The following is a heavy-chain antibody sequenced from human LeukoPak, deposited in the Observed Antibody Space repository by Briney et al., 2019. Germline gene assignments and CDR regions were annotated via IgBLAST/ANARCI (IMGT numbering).Heavy chain of an antibody. Sequence: PGGSLRLSCAASGFTFSSYGIHWVRQAPGKGLEWVAVISYDGGNKYYADSVKGRFTISRDNSKNTLYLQMNSLRAEDTAVYYCARDQYYYDSSGYRDWYFDLWGRGTLVTVSS. CDR2: ISYDGGNK. V-gene: IGHV3-30*03. CDR3: ARDQYYYDSSGYRDWYFDL. CDR1: GFTFSSYG. D-gene: IGHD3-22*01. J-gene: IGHJ2*01.